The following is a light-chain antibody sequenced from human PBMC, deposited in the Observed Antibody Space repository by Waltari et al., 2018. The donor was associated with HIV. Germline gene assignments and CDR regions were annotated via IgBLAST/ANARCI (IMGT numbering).Light chain of an antibody. V-gene: IGLV2-18*02. CDR1: SSDVGSYIR. CDR2: EVS. J-gene: IGLJ2*01. CDR3: SSYTSSNLV. Sequence: QSALTQPPSVSGSPGQSVTISCTGSSSDVGSYIRVSWYQQPPGTAPKLMIYEVSNRPSGVPDRFSGSKSGNTASLIISGLQAEDEAVYYCSSYTSSNLVFGGGTKLTVL.